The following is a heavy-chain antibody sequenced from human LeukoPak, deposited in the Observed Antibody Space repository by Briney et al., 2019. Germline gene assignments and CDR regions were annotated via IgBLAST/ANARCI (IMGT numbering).Heavy chain of an antibody. CDR2: IWYDGSNK. D-gene: IGHD3-10*01. Sequence: GGSLRLSCAASGFTFSSYGMHWVSQAPGKGLEWVAVIWYDGSNKYYADSVKGRFTISRHNSKNTLYLQMNSLRAEDTAVYYCARGAGGDFDYWGQGTLVTVSS. CDR3: ARGAGGDFDY. J-gene: IGHJ4*02. CDR1: GFTFSSYG. V-gene: IGHV3-33*01.